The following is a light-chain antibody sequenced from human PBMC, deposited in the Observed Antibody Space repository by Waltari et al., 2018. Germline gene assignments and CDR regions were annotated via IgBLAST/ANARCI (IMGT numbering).Light chain of an antibody. V-gene: IGLV1-47*01. CDR1: SSNIGPYY. CDR3: ATWDDSLTAWV. Sequence: QSVLTQPPSASGTHGQRVTISCSGRSSNIGPYYVYWYQQLPGTAPKLLIYRNNQWPSGVPDRFSGSKSGNSASLAISGLRSEDEADYYCATWDDSLTAWVFGGGTKLTVL. J-gene: IGLJ3*02. CDR2: RNN.